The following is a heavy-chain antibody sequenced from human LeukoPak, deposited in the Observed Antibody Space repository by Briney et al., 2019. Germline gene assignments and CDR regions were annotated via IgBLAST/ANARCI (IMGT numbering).Heavy chain of an antibody. D-gene: IGHD3-10*02. CDR2: ISSSCSTI. Sequence: GGSLRLSCAASGFTFSSYGMNWVRQAPGKGLEGVSYISSSCSTIYYADSVKGRFTISRDNAKNSLYLQMNRLRAEDTAVYYCAELGITMIGGVWGKGTTVTISS. CDR3: AELGITMIGGV. CDR1: GFTFSSYG. J-gene: IGHJ6*04. V-gene: IGHV3-48*04.